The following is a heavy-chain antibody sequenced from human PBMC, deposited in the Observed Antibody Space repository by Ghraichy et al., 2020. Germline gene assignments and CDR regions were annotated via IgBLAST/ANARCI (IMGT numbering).Heavy chain of an antibody. J-gene: IGHJ6*02. CDR3: AKSVGQYTYYYGMDV. V-gene: IGHV3-9*01. Sequence: SLRLSCAASGLTFDDYAMHWVRQVPGKGLEWVSGISWNSGTIGYADSVKGRFTISRDNAKNSLHLQMNSLRAEDTALYYCAKSVGQYTYYYGMDVWGHGTTVTVSS. D-gene: IGHD3-16*01. CDR2: ISWNSGTI. CDR1: GLTFDDYA.